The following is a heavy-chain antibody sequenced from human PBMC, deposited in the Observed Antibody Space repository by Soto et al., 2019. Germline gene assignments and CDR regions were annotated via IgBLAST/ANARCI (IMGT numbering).Heavy chain of an antibody. Sequence: GGSLRLSCAASGFTFSSYGMRWVRQAPGKGLEWVAVISYDGSNKYYADSVKGRFTIPRVNSKNTLYLQMNSLRAEDTAVYYCAKGMRYYYYGMDVWGQGTTVTVSS. CDR1: GFTFSSYG. CDR2: ISYDGSNK. CDR3: AKGMRYYYYGMDV. V-gene: IGHV3-30*18. J-gene: IGHJ6*02.